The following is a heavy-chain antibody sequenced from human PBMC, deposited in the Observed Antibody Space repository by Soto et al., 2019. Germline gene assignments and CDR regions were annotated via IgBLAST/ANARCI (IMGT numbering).Heavy chain of an antibody. CDR3: AREPLRGFLESSPPSRGMDV. J-gene: IGHJ6*02. Sequence: SETLSLTCTVSGGSISSGGYYWSWIRQHPGKGLGWIGYIYYSGSTYYNPSLKSRVTISADTSKNQFSLKLSSVTAADTAVYYCAREPLRGFLESSPPSRGMDVWGQGTTVT. CDR2: IYYSGST. D-gene: IGHD3-3*01. V-gene: IGHV4-31*03. CDR1: GGSISSGGYY.